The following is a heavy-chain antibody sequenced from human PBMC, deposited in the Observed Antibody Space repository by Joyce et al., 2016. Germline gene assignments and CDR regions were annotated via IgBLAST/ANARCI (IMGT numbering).Heavy chain of an antibody. J-gene: IGHJ6*02. D-gene: IGHD3-10*01. V-gene: IGHV4-61*01. CDR1: GDSFSDTSYY. CDR3: ATSLPSRVGGFQFFGMDV. Sequence: QVHLQESGPGLVKPSETLSLTCTISGDSFSDTSYYWTWIRQPPGKGLEWLGCIYNSETTHYKPSLGGRLSISAGAAKKQCSLRLTSVTSADTAVYYCATSLPSRVGGFQFFGMDVWGQGTTVIVS. CDR2: IYNSETT.